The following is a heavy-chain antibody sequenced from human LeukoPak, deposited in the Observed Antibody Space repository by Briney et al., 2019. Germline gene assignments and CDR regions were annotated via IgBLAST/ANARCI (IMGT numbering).Heavy chain of an antibody. Sequence: TGGSLRLSCAASGYTFSSYAMSWVRQAPGKGLEWVSAISGSGGSTYYADFVKGRFTISRDNSKNTLYLQMNGLRAEDTAVYYCAKVSNDFWSGYFYYFDYWGQGTLVTVSS. CDR2: ISGSGGST. CDR1: GYTFSSYA. CDR3: AKVSNDFWSGYFYYFDY. J-gene: IGHJ4*02. V-gene: IGHV3-23*01. D-gene: IGHD3-3*01.